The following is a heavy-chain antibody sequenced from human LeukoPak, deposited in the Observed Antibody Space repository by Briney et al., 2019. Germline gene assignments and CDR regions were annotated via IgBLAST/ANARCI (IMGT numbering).Heavy chain of an antibody. Sequence: GGSLRLSCAASGFTFSSYAMSWVRQAPGKGLEWVSAISGSGGSTYYADSVKGRFTISRDNAKNSLYLQMNSLRAEDTAVYYCARSPSYEIFGSSGWYSGLDYWGQGTLVTVSS. V-gene: IGHV3-23*01. D-gene: IGHD6-19*01. CDR2: ISGSGGST. J-gene: IGHJ4*02. CDR3: ARSPSYEIFGSSGWYSGLDY. CDR1: GFTFSSYA.